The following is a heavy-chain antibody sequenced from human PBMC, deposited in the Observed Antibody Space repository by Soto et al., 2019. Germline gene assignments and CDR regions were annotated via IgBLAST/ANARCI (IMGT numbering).Heavy chain of an antibody. V-gene: IGHV1-69*13. CDR3: AREDIVGAAFDY. CDR1: GGTFSSYA. J-gene: IGHJ4*02. CDR2: IIPIFGTA. Sequence: SVKVSCKASGGTFSSYAISWVRQAPGQGLEWMGGIIPIFGTANYAQKFQGRVTITADESTSTAYMELSSLRSEDTAVYYCAREDIVGAAFDYWGQGTLVTVSS. D-gene: IGHD1-26*01.